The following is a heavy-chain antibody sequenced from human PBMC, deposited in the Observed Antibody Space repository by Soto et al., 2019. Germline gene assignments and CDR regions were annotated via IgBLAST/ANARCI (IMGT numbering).Heavy chain of an antibody. D-gene: IGHD3-10*01. Sequence: QITLKESGPSLVKPTQTLTLTCTFSGFSLDTSKLAVGWIRQPPGKALEWLALIYWDDDKRFNPSLKNRLTSTKDTSTNQVVLTMTNVDPVDTATYYCAHRTLLWFGELSSYYFDSCGQGTLVTVSS. V-gene: IGHV2-5*02. CDR3: AHRTLLWFGELSSYYFDS. CDR1: GFSLDTSKLA. CDR2: IYWDDDK. J-gene: IGHJ4*02.